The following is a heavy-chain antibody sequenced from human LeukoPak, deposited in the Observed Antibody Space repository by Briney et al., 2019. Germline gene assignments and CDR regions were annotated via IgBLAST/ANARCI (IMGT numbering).Heavy chain of an antibody. Sequence: PSETLSLTCGVSGYSFSRGYYWAWIRQPPGKGLEWIGTIYHTGSTYYTPSLGSRVTISVDTSKNEFSLNLNSVTAADTAVYYCARAGWIITSGIDYWGQGALVTVSS. CDR3: ARAGWIITSGIDY. CDR1: GYSFSRGYY. J-gene: IGHJ4*02. D-gene: IGHD3-10*01. V-gene: IGHV4-38-2*01. CDR2: IYHTGST.